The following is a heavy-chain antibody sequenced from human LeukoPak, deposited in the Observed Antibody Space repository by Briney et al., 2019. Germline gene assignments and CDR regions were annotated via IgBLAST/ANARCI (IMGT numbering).Heavy chain of an antibody. V-gene: IGHV4-39*07. J-gene: IGHJ5*02. CDR2: IYYSGST. CDR3: ASVRTGTNWFDP. Sequence: PSETLSLTCSVSGGSISSGHYYWGWIRQPPGKGLEWIGSIYYSGSTYYNPSLKSRVTISVDTSKNQFSLKLSSVTAADTAVYYCASVRTGTNWFDPWGQGTLVTVSS. D-gene: IGHD1-7*01. CDR1: GGSISSGHYY.